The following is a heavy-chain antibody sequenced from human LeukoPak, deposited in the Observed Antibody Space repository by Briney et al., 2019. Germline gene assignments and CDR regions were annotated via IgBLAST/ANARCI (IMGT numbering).Heavy chain of an antibody. CDR1: GGSISSGGYY. CDR3: ARGGYYDSSGYSDY. D-gene: IGHD3-22*01. J-gene: IGHJ4*02. CDR2: IYYSGST. V-gene: IGHV4-31*03. Sequence: SETLSLTCTVSGGSISSGGYYWSWIRQHPGKGLEWIGYIYYSGSTYYNPSLKSRVTISVDTSKNQFSLKLSSVTAADTAVYYCARGGYYDSSGYSDYWGQGTLVTVSS.